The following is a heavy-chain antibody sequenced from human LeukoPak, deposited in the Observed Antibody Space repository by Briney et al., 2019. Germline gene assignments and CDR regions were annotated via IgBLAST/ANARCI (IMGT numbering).Heavy chain of an antibody. CDR2: INGDGTST. CDR3: ARASTTVPKLLEY. V-gene: IGHV3-74*03. J-gene: IGHJ4*02. D-gene: IGHD4-17*01. Sequence: GGSLRDIRAASGFTFSTYLMHWVGQAPGKGLLWVSRINGDGTSTKYADSVKGRFTISRDNARHTLYLQMNSLRAEDTAVYYCARASTTVPKLLEYWPQGNRVTVSS. CDR1: GFTFSTYL.